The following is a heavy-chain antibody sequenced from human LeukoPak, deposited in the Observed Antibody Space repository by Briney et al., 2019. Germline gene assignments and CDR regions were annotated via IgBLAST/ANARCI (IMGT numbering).Heavy chain of an antibody. V-gene: IGHV4-4*07. CDR1: GGSISSHY. Sequence: PSETLSLTCTVSGGSISSHYWSWIRQPPGKGLEWIGRIYTSGSTNYNPSLKSRVTMSVDTSKNQFSLKLSSVTAADTAVYYCARERIVGATPFDYWGQGTLVTVSS. J-gene: IGHJ4*02. CDR2: IYTSGST. D-gene: IGHD1-26*01. CDR3: ARERIVGATPFDY.